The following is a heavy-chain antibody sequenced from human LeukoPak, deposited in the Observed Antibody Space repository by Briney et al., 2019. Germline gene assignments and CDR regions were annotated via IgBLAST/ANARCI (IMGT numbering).Heavy chain of an antibody. V-gene: IGHV3-48*01. J-gene: IGHJ4*02. CDR1: GFTFSSYS. D-gene: IGHD3-10*01. CDR2: ISSSSSII. CDR3: ARDPGGYFDY. Sequence: PVGSLRLSCAASGFTFSSYSMNWVRQAPGKGLEWVSYISSSSSIIYYAGSVKGRFTISRDNVKNSLYLQMNSLRAEDTAVYYCARDPGGYFDYWGQGTLVTVSA.